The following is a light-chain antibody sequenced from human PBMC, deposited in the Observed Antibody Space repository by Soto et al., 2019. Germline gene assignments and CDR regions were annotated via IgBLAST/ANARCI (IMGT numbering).Light chain of an antibody. V-gene: IGLV1-40*01. CDR1: SSNVGAASD. CDR3: QSYDDTLSGSWG. Sequence: QSVLTQPPSVSGAPGQRVTISCSGSSSNVGAASDVYWYQQLPGTAPRLLISVNNKWPSGVPDRFSGSKSGTSASLAITGLRHEDEADYYCQSYDDTLSGSWGFGTGTKLTVL. CDR2: VNN. J-gene: IGLJ1*01.